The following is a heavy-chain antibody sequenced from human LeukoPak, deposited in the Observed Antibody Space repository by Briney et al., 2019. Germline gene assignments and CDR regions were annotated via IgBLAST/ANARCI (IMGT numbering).Heavy chain of an antibody. CDR2: ISSSGSTI. J-gene: IGHJ6*04. D-gene: IGHD3-10*01. Sequence: PGGSLRLSCAASGFTFSSYEMNSVRQAPGKGLERVSYISSSGSTIYYADSVKGRFTISRDNAKNSLYLQMNSLRAEDTAVYYCAILMVRGAYGMDVWGKGTTVTVSS. CDR1: GFTFSSYE. CDR3: AILMVRGAYGMDV. V-gene: IGHV3-48*03.